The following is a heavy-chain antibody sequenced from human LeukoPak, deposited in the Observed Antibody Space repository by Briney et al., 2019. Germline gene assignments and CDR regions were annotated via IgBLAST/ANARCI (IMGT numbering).Heavy chain of an antibody. CDR1: GFTFSSYG. CDR3: AKDRVVGIGAQLWLPLDY. CDR2: IGYDGTNK. J-gene: IGHJ4*02. D-gene: IGHD5-18*01. Sequence: GGSLRLSCAASGFTFSSYGIHWVRQAPGKGLEWVAFIGYDGTNKYYADSVKGRFTISRDNSKNTLYLQMNSLRAEDTAVYYCAKDRVVGIGAQLWLPLDYWGQGTLVTVSS. V-gene: IGHV3-30*02.